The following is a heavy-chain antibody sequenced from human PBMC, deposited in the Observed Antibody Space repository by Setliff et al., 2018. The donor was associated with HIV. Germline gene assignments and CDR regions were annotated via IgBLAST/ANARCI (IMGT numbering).Heavy chain of an antibody. D-gene: IGHD3-22*01. CDR2: ISGSGGST. Sequence: PGGSLRLSCAASGFTFSSYAMSWVRQAPGKGLEWVSAISGSGGSTYYADSVKGRFTISRDNSKNTLYLQMSSLRAEDTAVYYCAKDRTVVVITIFDYWGRGTPVTVSS. J-gene: IGHJ4*02. V-gene: IGHV3-23*01. CDR3: AKDRTVVVITIFDY. CDR1: GFTFSSYA.